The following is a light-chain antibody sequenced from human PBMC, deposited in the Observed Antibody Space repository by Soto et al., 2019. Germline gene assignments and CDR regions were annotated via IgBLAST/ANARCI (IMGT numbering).Light chain of an antibody. CDR1: QSLLHSTGYNH. J-gene: IGKJ4*01. Sequence: DVVMTQSPLSLPVTPGEPASISCRSSQSLLHSTGYNHLDWYLQKPGQAPQLLIYLGSNRATGVPDRFSGSGSGTDFTLNISRVEAEDVGVYYCMQALQSPLTFGGGTKVEIK. CDR3: MQALQSPLT. CDR2: LGS. V-gene: IGKV2-28*01.